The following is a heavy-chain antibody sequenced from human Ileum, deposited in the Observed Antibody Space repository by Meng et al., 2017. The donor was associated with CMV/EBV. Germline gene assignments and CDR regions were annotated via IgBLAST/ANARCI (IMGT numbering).Heavy chain of an antibody. CDR2: ISSSGSTI. Sequence: TFSDYYRSWIRQAPGKGLEWVSYISSSGSTIYYADSVKGRFTISRDNAKNSLYLQMNSLRAEDTAVYYCARVMGYCSGGSCYSDYFDYWGQGTLVTVSS. CDR1: TFSDYY. J-gene: IGHJ4*02. V-gene: IGHV3-11*01. CDR3: ARVMGYCSGGSCYSDYFDY. D-gene: IGHD2-15*01.